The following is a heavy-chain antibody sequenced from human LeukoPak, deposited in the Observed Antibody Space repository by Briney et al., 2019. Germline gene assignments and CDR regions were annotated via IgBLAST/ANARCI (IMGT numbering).Heavy chain of an antibody. D-gene: IGHD1-26*01. CDR2: INPNSGGT. J-gene: IGHJ4*02. Sequence: ASVKVSCKXSGYTFTGNYMHWVRQAPGQGLEWMGRINPNSGGTNYAQKFQGRVTMTRDTSISTAYMELSRLRSDDTAVYYCSIVGATTRYYFDYWGQGTLVTVSS. CDR1: GYTFTGNY. CDR3: SIVGATTRYYFDY. V-gene: IGHV1-2*06.